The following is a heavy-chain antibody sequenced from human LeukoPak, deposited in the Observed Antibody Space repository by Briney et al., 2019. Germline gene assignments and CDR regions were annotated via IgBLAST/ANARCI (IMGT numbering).Heavy chain of an antibody. Sequence: SETLSLTCAVYIDSFSNYHWNWIRQTPAKGMEWIGEVNESGGTNISPSLRRRVILSVDTSKNQFSLELISVTVADTAIYYCARGQGATVPQVGKNWFDPWGQGTRVTVSS. CDR1: IDSFSNYH. V-gene: IGHV4-34*01. D-gene: IGHD1-26*01. CDR2: VNESGGT. CDR3: ARGQGATVPQVGKNWFDP. J-gene: IGHJ5*02.